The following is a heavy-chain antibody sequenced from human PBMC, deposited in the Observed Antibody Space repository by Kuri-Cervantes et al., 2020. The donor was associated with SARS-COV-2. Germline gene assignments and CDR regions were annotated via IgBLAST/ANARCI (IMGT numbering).Heavy chain of an antibody. CDR1: GGSFSGYY. V-gene: IGHV4-34*01. CDR3: ARDLGYCSGGSCSPSPLWDY. D-gene: IGHD2-15*01. CDR2: INHSGST. Sequence: GSLRLSCAVYGGSFSGYYWSWIRQPPGKGLEWIGEINHSGSTNYNPSLKSRVTISVDTSKNQFSLKLSSVTAADTAVYYCARDLGYCSGGSCSPSPLWDYWGQGTLVTVSS. J-gene: IGHJ4*02.